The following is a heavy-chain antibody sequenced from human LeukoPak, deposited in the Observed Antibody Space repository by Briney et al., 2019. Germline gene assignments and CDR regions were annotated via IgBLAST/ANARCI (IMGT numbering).Heavy chain of an antibody. CDR3: ASVADY. J-gene: IGHJ4*02. CDR2: ISHDGTYK. V-gene: IGHV3-30*04. Sequence: GRSLRLSCAASGFTITTYAMTWVRQAPGKGLESVAVISHDGTYKNYADSVKGRFTISRDTSKNTVYLQMNSLRSEDMAVYYCASVADYWGQGTLVTISS. CDR1: GFTITTYA.